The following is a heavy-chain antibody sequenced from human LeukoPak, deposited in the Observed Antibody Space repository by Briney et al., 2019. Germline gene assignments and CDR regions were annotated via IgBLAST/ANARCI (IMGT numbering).Heavy chain of an antibody. CDR3: ASSSSSSRYGFDYYDMDV. J-gene: IGHJ6*02. Sequence: ASVKVSCKASGYTFTGYYMHWVRQAPGQGLEWMGWINPNSGGTNYAQKFQGRVTMTRDTSISTVYMELSRLRSDDTAVYYCASSSSSSRYGFDYYDMDVWGQGATVTVSS. CDR1: GYTFTGYY. V-gene: IGHV1-2*02. D-gene: IGHD6-13*01. CDR2: INPNSGGT.